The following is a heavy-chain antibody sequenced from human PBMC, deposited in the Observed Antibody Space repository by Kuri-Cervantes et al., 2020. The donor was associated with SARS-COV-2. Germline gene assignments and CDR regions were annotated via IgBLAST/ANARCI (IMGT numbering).Heavy chain of an antibody. CDR1: GFTFSYHI. CDR2: ISGGGT. V-gene: IGHV3-23*01. J-gene: IGHJ4*02. D-gene: IGHD2-21*01. CDR3: AKDRGGVHDF. Sequence: GGSLRLPCAASGFTFSYHIMNWVRQAPGKGLEWVSTISGGGTYYADSVKGRFTISRDNSQNTLRLQMKSLRDEDTAIYYCAKDRGGVHDFWGQGTLVTVSS.